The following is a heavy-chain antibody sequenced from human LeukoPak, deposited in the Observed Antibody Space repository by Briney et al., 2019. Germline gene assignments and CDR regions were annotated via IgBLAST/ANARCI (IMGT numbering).Heavy chain of an antibody. V-gene: IGHV4-31*02. D-gene: IGHD3-22*01. Sequence: LRLSCAVSGFTFSGAAMSWIRQHPGKGLEWIGYIYYSGSTYYNPSLKSRVTISVDTSKNQFSLKLSSVTAADTAVYYRARDRDYYDSSGSTWFDPWGQGTLVTVSS. CDR2: IYYSGST. CDR1: GFTFSGAA. J-gene: IGHJ5*02. CDR3: ARDRDYYDSSGSTWFDP.